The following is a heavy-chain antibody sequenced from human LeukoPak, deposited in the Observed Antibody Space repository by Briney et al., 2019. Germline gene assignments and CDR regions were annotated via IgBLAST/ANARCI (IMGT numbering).Heavy chain of an antibody. J-gene: IGHJ4*02. CDR3: ARGQGTVTTH. V-gene: IGHV4-34*01. D-gene: IGHD4-11*01. CDR2: INHSGSA. Sequence: PSETLSLTCAVSGGSFSGYYWTWIRQAPGKGLEWIGEINHSGSANYNPSLMSRVTISLDTSKNHFSLNLCSVTAADTAVYYCARGQGTVTTHWGQGTLVTVSS. CDR1: GGSFSGYY.